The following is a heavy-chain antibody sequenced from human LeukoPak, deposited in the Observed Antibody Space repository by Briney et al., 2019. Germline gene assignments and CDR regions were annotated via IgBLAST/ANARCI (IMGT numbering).Heavy chain of an antibody. V-gene: IGHV4-34*01. CDR1: GGSFSGYY. D-gene: IGHD2-2*01. CDR2: INHSGST. CDR3: ARGVDVVVPAAMGNWFDP. Sequence: SETLSLTCPVYGGSFSGYYWSWIRQPPGKGLEWIGEINHSGSTNYNPSLKSRVTISVDTSKNQFSLKLSSVTAADTAVYYCARGVDVVVPAAMGNWFDPWGQGTLVTVSS. J-gene: IGHJ5*02.